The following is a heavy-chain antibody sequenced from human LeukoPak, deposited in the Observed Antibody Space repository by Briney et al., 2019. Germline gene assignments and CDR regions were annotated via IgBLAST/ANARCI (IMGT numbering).Heavy chain of an antibody. CDR2: INQDGSER. D-gene: IGHD3-9*01. CDR3: ARDFESGHSQNY. CDR1: GFTFITYW. V-gene: IGHV3-7*01. J-gene: IGHJ4*02. Sequence: GGSLRLSCAASGFTFITYWMVWVRQAPGKGLEWVAHINQDGSERNYVDSVKGRFTVSRDNAKNSLFLQMNSLRVEDTAVYYCARDFESGHSQNYWGQGTLVTVSS.